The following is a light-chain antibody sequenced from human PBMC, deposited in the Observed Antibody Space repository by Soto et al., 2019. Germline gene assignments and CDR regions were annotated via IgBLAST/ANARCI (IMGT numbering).Light chain of an antibody. CDR1: QRLTSSY. CDR2: GVS. CDR3: QQSVGSRT. J-gene: IGKJ1*01. V-gene: IGKV3-20*01. Sequence: EIVLTQSPGTLSLSPGERATLSCRASQRLTSSYLAWFQQKPGQAPRLLIYGVSSRATGIPDRFSGSGSGTDFTLTITRLEPEDLAVYCCQQSVGSRTFGQGTKVEIK.